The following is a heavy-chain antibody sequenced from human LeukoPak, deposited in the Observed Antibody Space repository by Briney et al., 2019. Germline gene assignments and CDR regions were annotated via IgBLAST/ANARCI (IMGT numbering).Heavy chain of an antibody. CDR2: XXXXFXTA. V-gene: IGHV1-69*06. Sequence: SVXVSCKASGGTFSSYAISWVRQAPGQGLEWMGXXXXXFXTANYAQKFQGRVTITADKSTSTAYMELSSLRSEDTAVYYCARGLYCSGGSCYGSYYYYGMDVWGKGTTVTVSS. D-gene: IGHD2-15*01. CDR1: GGTFSSYA. J-gene: IGHJ6*04. CDR3: ARGLYCSGGSCYGSYYYYGMDV.